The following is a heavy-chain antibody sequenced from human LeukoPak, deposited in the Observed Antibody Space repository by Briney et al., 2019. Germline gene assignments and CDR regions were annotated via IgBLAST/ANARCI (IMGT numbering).Heavy chain of an antibody. D-gene: IGHD2-15*01. CDR2: IWYDGSNK. J-gene: IGHJ6*02. Sequence: PGRSLRLSCAASGFTLSSYGMHWVRQAPGKGLEWVAVIWYDGSNKYYADSVKGRFTISRDNSKNTLYLQMNSLRAEDTAVYYCAREHCSGGSCRNKNYYYYYGMDVWGQGTTVTVSS. V-gene: IGHV3-33*01. CDR3: AREHCSGGSCRNKNYYYYYGMDV. CDR1: GFTLSSYG.